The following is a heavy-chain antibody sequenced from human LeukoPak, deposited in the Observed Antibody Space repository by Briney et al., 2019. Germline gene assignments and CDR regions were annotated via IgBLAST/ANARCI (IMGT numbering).Heavy chain of an antibody. CDR1: GYTFTSYG. Sequence: GASVKVSCKASGYTFTSYGISWVRQAPGQGLEWMGWISAYNGNTNYAQKLQGRVTMTTDTSTSTAYMELRSLRSDDTAVYYCARVGLWGITMIVVAQGFDPWGQGTLVTVSS. CDR2: ISAYNGNT. D-gene: IGHD3-22*01. V-gene: IGHV1-18*01. J-gene: IGHJ5*02. CDR3: ARVGLWGITMIVVAQGFDP.